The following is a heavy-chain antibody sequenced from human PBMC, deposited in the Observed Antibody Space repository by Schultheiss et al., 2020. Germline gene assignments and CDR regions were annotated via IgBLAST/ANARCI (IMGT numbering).Heavy chain of an antibody. Sequence: GGSLRLSCAASGFTFSSYSMNWVRQAPGKGLEWVSYISSSSSYTNYADSVKGRFTISRDNAKNSLYLQMNSLRAKDTAVYYCARTGIAVAPNDYWGQGTLVTVSS. CDR1: GFTFSSYS. D-gene: IGHD6-19*01. CDR2: ISSSSSYT. CDR3: ARTGIAVAPNDY. V-gene: IGHV3-21*05. J-gene: IGHJ4*02.